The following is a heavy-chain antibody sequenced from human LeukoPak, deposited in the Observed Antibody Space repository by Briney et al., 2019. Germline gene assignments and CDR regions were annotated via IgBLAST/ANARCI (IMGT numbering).Heavy chain of an antibody. J-gene: IGHJ4*02. CDR2: ITGGGGTT. D-gene: IGHD2-2*01. Sequence: PGGSLRLSCAASGFAFSSCAMSWVRQAPGKGLEWVSAITGGGGTTYYADSVKGRFTISRDNSKNTLYLEMNSLRAEDTAVYYCARDPCWSTTSCPHVDYWGQGTLVTVSS. CDR3: ARDPCWSTTSCPHVDY. V-gene: IGHV3-23*01. CDR1: GFAFSSCA.